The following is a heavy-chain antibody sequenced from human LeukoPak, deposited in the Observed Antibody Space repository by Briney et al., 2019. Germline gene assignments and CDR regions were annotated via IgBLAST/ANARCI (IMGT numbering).Heavy chain of an antibody. Sequence: GGSLRLSCAASGFTFRSYSMNWVRQAPGKGLEWVSYISSSSSTIYYADSVKGRFTISRDNAKNSLYLQMNSLRAEDTAVYYCAKPRGYFDWFLFDYWGQGTLVTVSS. V-gene: IGHV3-48*01. CDR1: GFTFRSYS. J-gene: IGHJ4*02. CDR3: AKPRGYFDWFLFDY. CDR2: ISSSSSTI. D-gene: IGHD3-9*01.